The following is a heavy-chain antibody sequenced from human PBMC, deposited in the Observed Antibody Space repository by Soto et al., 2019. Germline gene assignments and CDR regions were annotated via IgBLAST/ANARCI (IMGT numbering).Heavy chain of an antibody. D-gene: IGHD4-17*01. V-gene: IGHV1-18*01. J-gene: IGHJ4*02. CDR3: ARGELTTVTTLFGRFDY. CDR1: GYTFTSYG. Sequence: QVQLVQSGAEVKKPGASVKVSCKASGYTFTSYGISWVRQASGQGLEWMGWISAYNGNTNYAQKLQGRVTMTTDTSTSTAYMELRSLRSDDTAVYYCARGELTTVTTLFGRFDYWGQGTLVTVSS. CDR2: ISAYNGNT.